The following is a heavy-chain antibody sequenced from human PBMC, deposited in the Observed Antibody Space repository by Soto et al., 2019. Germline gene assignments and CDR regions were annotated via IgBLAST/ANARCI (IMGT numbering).Heavy chain of an antibody. Sequence: PSETLSLTCTVSGGSISSGGYYWSWIRQHPGKGLEWIGYIYYSGSTYYNPSLKSRVTISVDTSKNQFSLKLSSVTAADTAVYYCARVGIAAADLDYWGREPWSPSPQ. CDR2: IYYSGST. V-gene: IGHV4-31*03. D-gene: IGHD6-13*01. J-gene: IGHJ4*02. CDR1: GGSISSGGYY. CDR3: ARVGIAAADLDY.